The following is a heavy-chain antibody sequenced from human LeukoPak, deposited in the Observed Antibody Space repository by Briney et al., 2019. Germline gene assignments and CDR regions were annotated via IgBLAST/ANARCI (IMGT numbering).Heavy chain of an antibody. Sequence: RAGGSLRLSCAASGFTFSSYWMHWVRQAPGKGLVWVSRINTDGSSTSYADSVKGRFTISRDNAKNTLCLHMNSLRDEDTAVYYCARDLEYSYGSAYWGQGTLVTVSS. CDR1: GFTFSSYW. J-gene: IGHJ4*02. D-gene: IGHD5-18*01. CDR2: INTDGSST. V-gene: IGHV3-74*01. CDR3: ARDLEYSYGSAY.